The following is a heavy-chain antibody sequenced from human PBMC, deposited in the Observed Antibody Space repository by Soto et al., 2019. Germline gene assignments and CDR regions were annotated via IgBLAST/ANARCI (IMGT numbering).Heavy chain of an antibody. D-gene: IGHD3-10*01. V-gene: IGHV1-69*06. CDR3: ARGKHYNGSGSYYNWFDP. CDR2: IIPIFGTA. CDR1: GGTFSSYA. Sequence: QVQLVQSGAAVKKPGSSVKVSCKASGGTFSSYAISWVRQAPGQGLEWMGGIIPIFGTANYAQKFQGRVTITADKSTSTAYMELSSLRSEDTAVYYCARGKHYNGSGSYYNWFDPWGQGTLVTVSS. J-gene: IGHJ5*02.